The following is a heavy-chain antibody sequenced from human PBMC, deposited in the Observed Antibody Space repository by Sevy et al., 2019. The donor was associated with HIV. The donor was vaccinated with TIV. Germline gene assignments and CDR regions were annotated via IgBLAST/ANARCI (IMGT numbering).Heavy chain of an antibody. CDR3: VKEYGDFEGFDY. D-gene: IGHD4-17*01. J-gene: IGHJ4*02. V-gene: IGHV3-30*18. CDR1: GFSFSTLG. CDR2: LSHDGSHK. Sequence: GGSLRLSCAASGFSFSTLGMHWVRQAPGKGLEWVAVLSHDGSHKFYADSVKGRFTISRDNSKNTLYLQMNSLRAEDSAVYYCVKEYGDFEGFDYWGQGTLVTVSS.